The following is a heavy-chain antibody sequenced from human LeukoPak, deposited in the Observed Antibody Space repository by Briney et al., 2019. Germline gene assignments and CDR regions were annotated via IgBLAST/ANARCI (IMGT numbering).Heavy chain of an antibody. Sequence: GESLRLSCAASGFTFSSYAMSWVRQAPGKGLEWVSAISGSGGSTYYADSVKGRFTISRDNSKNTLYLQMNSLRAEDTAVYYCAKNARRAVAARTFDYWGQGTLVTVSS. CDR1: GFTFSSYA. CDR2: ISGSGGST. CDR3: AKNARRAVAARTFDY. J-gene: IGHJ4*02. D-gene: IGHD6-19*01. V-gene: IGHV3-23*01.